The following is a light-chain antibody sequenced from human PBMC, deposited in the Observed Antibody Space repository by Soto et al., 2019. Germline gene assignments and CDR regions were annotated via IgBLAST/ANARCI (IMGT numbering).Light chain of an antibody. Sequence: EIVLTQSPGTLSLSPGERATLSCRASQGVSSNSLAWYQQKPGQAPRLLIYGASRRATGIPDRFSGSGSGTDFTLTISRLEPEDVAVYCCQQYGSSPFTFGGGTKVEIK. J-gene: IGKJ4*01. CDR1: QGVSSNS. CDR3: QQYGSSPFT. V-gene: IGKV3-20*01. CDR2: GAS.